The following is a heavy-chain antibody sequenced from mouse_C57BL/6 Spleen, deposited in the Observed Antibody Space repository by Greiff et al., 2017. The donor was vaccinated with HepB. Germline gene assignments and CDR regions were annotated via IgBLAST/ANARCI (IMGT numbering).Heavy chain of an antibody. V-gene: IGHV3-6*01. CDR1: GYSITSGYY. CDR2: ISYDGSN. J-gene: IGHJ4*01. D-gene: IGHD4-1*01. CDR3: ARDEGTGPDYYAMDY. Sequence: EVQLQESGPGLVKPSQSLSLTCSVTGYSITSGYYWNWIRQFPGNKLEWMGYISYDGSNNYNPSLKNRISITRDTSKNQFFLKLNSVTTEDTATYYCARDEGTGPDYYAMDYWGQGTSVTVSS.